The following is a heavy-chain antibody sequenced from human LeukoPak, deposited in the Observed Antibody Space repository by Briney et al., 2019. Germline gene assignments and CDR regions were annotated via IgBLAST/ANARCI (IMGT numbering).Heavy chain of an antibody. D-gene: IGHD3-3*01. CDR3: ARGGVAFLDV. V-gene: IGHV4-59*12. Sequence: SETLSLTCTVSGGSISSYYWSWIRQPPGKGLEWIGYIYHSGSTYYNPSLKSRVTISVDRSKNQFSLKLSSVTAADTAVYYCARGGVAFLDVWGQGTTVTVSS. CDR2: IYHSGST. J-gene: IGHJ6*02. CDR1: GGSISSYY.